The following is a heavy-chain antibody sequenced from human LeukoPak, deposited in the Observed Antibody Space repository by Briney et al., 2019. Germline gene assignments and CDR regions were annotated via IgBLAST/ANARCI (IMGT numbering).Heavy chain of an antibody. CDR3: ARVNVHWFDP. CDR1: GGSISSNNW. J-gene: IGHJ5*02. V-gene: IGHV4-4*02. D-gene: IGHD6-6*01. Sequence: SETLSLTCAVSGGSISSNNWWTWVRQPPGKGLEWIGYIYYSGSTYYNPSLKSRVTISVDTSKNQFSLKLSSVTAADTAVYYCARVNVHWFDPWGQGTLVTVSS. CDR2: IYYSGST.